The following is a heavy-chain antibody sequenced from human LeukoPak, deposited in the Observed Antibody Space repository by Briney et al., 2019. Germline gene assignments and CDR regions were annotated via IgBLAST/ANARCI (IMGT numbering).Heavy chain of an antibody. CDR2: ISWDSVHI. CDR1: GFTFDDYA. D-gene: IGHD2-21*01. CDR3: TRGPILLWIHNGMDV. Sequence: GRSLRLSCAASGFTFDDYAMHWVRQAPGKGLEWVSGISWDSVHIGYADSVKGRFTISRDNAKNSLYLQMNSLRAEDTAFYYCTRGPILLWIHNGMDVWGQGTTVTVSS. J-gene: IGHJ6*02. V-gene: IGHV3-9*01.